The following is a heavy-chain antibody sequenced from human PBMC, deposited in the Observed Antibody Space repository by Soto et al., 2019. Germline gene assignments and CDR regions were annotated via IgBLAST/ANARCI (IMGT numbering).Heavy chain of an antibody. V-gene: IGHV3-33*01. D-gene: IGHD6-19*01. CDR1: GFTFSSYG. CDR3: AREGYSSGWIDY. J-gene: IGHJ4*02. Sequence: QVQLVESGGGVVQPGRSLRLSCAASGFTFSSYGMLWVRQAPGKGLEWVAVIWYDGSNKYYADSVKGRFTISRDNSKNTLYLQINSLRAEDTAVYYCAREGYSSGWIDYRVQGTQVTVSS. CDR2: IWYDGSNK.